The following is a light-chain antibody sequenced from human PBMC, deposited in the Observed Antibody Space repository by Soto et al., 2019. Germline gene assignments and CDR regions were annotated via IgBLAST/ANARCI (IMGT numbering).Light chain of an antibody. Sequence: QSALTQPASVSGSPGQSITISCTGTSNDVGAYKYVSWYQQHPGKAPKVMIYEVSNRPSGVSNRFSGSKSGNTASLTISGLQAEDEADYYCAAYASTSFRIFCTGTKFTGL. CDR2: EVS. J-gene: IGLJ1*01. V-gene: IGLV2-14*01. CDR3: AAYASTSFRI. CDR1: SNDVGAYKY.